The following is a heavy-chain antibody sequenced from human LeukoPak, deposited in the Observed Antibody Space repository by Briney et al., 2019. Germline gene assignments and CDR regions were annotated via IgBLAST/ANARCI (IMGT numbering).Heavy chain of an antibody. J-gene: IGHJ4*02. CDR3: ARGYSSSWSSGLEFDY. CDR2: INPSGGST. D-gene: IGHD6-13*01. CDR1: GYTFSGYY. V-gene: IGHV1-46*01. Sequence: ASVKVSCKASGYTFSGYYMHWVRQAPGQGLEWMGIINPSGGSTSYAQKFQGRVTMTRDMSTSTVYMELSSLRSEDTAVYYCARGYSSSWSSGLEFDYWGQGTLVTVSS.